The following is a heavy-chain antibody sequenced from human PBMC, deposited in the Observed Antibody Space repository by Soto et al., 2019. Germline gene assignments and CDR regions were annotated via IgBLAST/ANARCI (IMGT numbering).Heavy chain of an antibody. J-gene: IGHJ4*02. CDR3: ARGSRNYNDFDY. CDR1: GYTFTGYY. CDR2: INPNSGGT. Sequence: ASVKVSCKASGYTFTGYYMHWVRQAPGQGLQWMGWINPNSGGTKYAQKFQDWVTMTRDTSINTAYMELSRLRSDDTAVYYCARGSRNYNDFDYRGQGALVTVSS. V-gene: IGHV1-2*04. D-gene: IGHD1-1*01.